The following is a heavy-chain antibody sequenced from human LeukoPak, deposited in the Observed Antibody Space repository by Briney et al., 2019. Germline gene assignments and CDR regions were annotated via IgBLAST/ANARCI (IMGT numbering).Heavy chain of an antibody. J-gene: IGHJ4*02. CDR3: AKDQGVHYYDSSGYYSFDY. CDR2: ISSSGTYK. Sequence: GGSLRLSCAVSGFTFSSYSMSWVRQAPGKGLEWVSSISSSGTYKYYADSVKGRFTISRDNAKNSLYLQMNSLRAEDTAVYYCAKDQGVHYYDSSGYYSFDYWGQGTLVTVSS. V-gene: IGHV3-21*01. D-gene: IGHD3-22*01. CDR1: GFTFSSYS.